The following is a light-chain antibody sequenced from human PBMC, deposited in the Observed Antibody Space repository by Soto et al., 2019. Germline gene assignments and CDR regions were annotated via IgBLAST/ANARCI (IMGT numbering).Light chain of an antibody. CDR2: AAS. CDR3: QQRSNWPIT. V-gene: IGKV3-11*01. CDR1: QSVSSY. J-gene: IGKJ5*01. Sequence: EIVVTQSPAPLTLSPWERATLSCRASQSVSSYLAWYQQKPGQAPRLLIYAASTWPSGVPARFSGSGSGTDFTLTVSSLEPEDFAVYYCQQRSNWPITFGQGTRLEIK.